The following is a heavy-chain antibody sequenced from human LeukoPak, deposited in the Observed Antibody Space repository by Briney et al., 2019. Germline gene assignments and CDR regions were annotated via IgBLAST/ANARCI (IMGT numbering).Heavy chain of an antibody. Sequence: SETLSLTCAVYGGSFSGYYWSWIRHPPGKGLEWIGEVNHSGSTNYSPSLKSRVTMSVDTSKNQFSLNLSSVTAADTAVYYCARVVWDGVIVAVQPAATPGSIDYWGQGTLVTVSS. CDR1: GGSFSGYY. J-gene: IGHJ4*02. CDR2: VNHSGST. CDR3: ARVVWDGVIVAVQPAATPGSIDY. V-gene: IGHV4-34*01. D-gene: IGHD2-2*01.